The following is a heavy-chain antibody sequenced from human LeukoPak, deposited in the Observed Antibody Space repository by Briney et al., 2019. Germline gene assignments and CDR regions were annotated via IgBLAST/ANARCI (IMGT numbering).Heavy chain of an antibody. J-gene: IGHJ6*02. Sequence: GGSLSLSCAASGLTFSWSSLKCARQAPGKGLGCVSYVSSSSSKKNYADAVKGRFIISRDNAKKSLYLQMNRQRAEDTAVYYCARDAGNDFWSGHYTYHAGLDVWGHGTTVTV. CDR3: ARDAGNDFWSGHYTYHAGLDV. CDR2: VSSSSSKK. CDR1: GLTFSWSS. D-gene: IGHD3-3*01. V-gene: IGHV3-21*01.